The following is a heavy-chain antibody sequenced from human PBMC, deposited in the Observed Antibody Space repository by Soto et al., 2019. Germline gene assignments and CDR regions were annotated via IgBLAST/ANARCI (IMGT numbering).Heavy chain of an antibody. CDR3: ARVIITSQNIVIKKAFDI. Sequence: SVKVSCKASGGTFSSYAISWVPQAPGQGLEWMGGIIPIFGTANYAQKFQGRVTITADESTSTAYMELSSLRSEDTAVYYCARVIITSQNIVIKKAFDIWGQGTMVTVAS. CDR1: GGTFSSYA. J-gene: IGHJ3*02. CDR2: IIPIFGTA. D-gene: IGHD3-16*02. V-gene: IGHV1-69*13.